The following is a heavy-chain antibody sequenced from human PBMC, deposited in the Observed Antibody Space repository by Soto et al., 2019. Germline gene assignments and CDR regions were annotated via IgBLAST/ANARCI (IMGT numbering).Heavy chain of an antibody. CDR1: GFTLTNYW. V-gene: IGHV3-74*01. D-gene: IGHD6-6*01. Sequence: EVQLVESGGGLVQPGGSLRLSCAASGFTLTNYWMHWVRQAPGKVLVWVSRINSNGRSITYADSVKGRFTISRDNATNTLYLQMNSLRAEDTAVYYCARGGAARAYYYYGMDVWGQGTTVTVSS. J-gene: IGHJ6*02. CDR2: INSNGRSI. CDR3: ARGGAARAYYYYGMDV.